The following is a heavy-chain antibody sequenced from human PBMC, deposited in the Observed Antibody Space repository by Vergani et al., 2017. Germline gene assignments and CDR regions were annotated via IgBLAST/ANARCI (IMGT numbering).Heavy chain of an antibody. D-gene: IGHD1-26*01. Sequence: QVQILQSGGGVVQPGGSLRLSCTLSGFTLHTYGIHWVRQAPGKGLEWVAIISYDGGEKYYADSIKGRFTISRDNSKNTVYLQMNSLRAEDTAVYYCAKDLPSGNYGGAGIDPWGQGTRVTGAS. CDR3: AKDLPSGNYGGAGIDP. J-gene: IGHJ5*02. V-gene: IGHV3-30*18. CDR1: GFTLHTYG. CDR2: ISYDGGEK.